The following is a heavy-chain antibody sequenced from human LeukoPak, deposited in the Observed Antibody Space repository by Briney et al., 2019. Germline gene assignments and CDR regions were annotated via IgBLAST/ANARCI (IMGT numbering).Heavy chain of an antibody. J-gene: IGHJ6*03. V-gene: IGHV4-34*01. CDR1: GGSFSGYY. D-gene: IGHD6-6*01. CDR2: VSYSGTT. CDR3: ARDFSSSSTVYYYYYMDV. Sequence: SETLSLTCAVYGGSFSGYYWSWIRQPPGKGLEWIGTVSYSGTTYYSPSLKSRVTISLDTSKNQFPLKLSSVTAADTAIYYCARDFSSSSTVYYYYYMDVWGKGTTVTVSS.